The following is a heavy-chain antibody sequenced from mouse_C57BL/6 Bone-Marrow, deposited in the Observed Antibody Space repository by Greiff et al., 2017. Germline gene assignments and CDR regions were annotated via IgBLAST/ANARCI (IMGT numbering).Heavy chain of an antibody. CDR2: IDPSDSYT. J-gene: IGHJ1*03. CDR1: GYTFTSYW. CDR3: ARAPFYGSSYHFDV. Sequence: QLQQPGAELVRPGTSVKLSCKASGYTFTSYWMHWVKQRPGQGLEWIGVIDPSDSYTNYNQKFKGKATLTVDTSSSTAYMQLSSLTSEDSAVYYCARAPFYGSSYHFDVWGTGTTVTVSS. V-gene: IGHV1-59*01. D-gene: IGHD1-1*01.